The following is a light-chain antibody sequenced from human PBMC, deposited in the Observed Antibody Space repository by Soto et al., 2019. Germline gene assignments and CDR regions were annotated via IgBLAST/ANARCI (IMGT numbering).Light chain of an antibody. CDR1: QSISSW. V-gene: IGKV1-5*03. J-gene: IGKJ1*01. Sequence: DIQMTQSPSTLSASVGDRVTITCRASQSISSWLAWYQQKPGKTPKVLIYKAASLESGVPSRFSGSGSGTDFTLAISSLQPDDFASYYCQPYNSYPWTFGQGTKVDIK. CDR3: QPYNSYPWT. CDR2: KAA.